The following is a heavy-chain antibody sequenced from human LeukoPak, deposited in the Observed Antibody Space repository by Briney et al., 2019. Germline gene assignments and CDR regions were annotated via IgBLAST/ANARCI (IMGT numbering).Heavy chain of an antibody. J-gene: IGHJ5*02. D-gene: IGHD3-22*01. CDR3: AREGGRYYDSSGYHSVDWFDP. CDR2: MSGTGSTI. V-gene: IGHV3-48*03. CDR1: LFTFSRYE. Sequence: GGCPSLSSAASLFTFSRYEMNWVRRAPAPGVGWVLYMSGTGSTICYAESMQGRFAISRDNAENSLYLQINSLRAEDTAIYYCAREGGRYYDSSGYHSVDWFDPWGQGTLVTVSS.